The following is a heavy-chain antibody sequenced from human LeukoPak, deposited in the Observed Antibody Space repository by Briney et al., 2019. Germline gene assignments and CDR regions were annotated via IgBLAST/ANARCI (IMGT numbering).Heavy chain of an antibody. CDR3: AKASSDSSGWSYY. Sequence: GRSLRLSCAASKFTFSDYGLHWVRQAPGKGLEWVAVIWHDGSSQYYADSVKGRFTVSRDNSQNTLYLQMNSLRAEDTAAYYCAKASSDSSGWSYYWGQGTLVTVSS. CDR1: KFTFSDYG. J-gene: IGHJ4*02. D-gene: IGHD6-19*01. CDR2: IWHDGSSQ. V-gene: IGHV3-33*06.